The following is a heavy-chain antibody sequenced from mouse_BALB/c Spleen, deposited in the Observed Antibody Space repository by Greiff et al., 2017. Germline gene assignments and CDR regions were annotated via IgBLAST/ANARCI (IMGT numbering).Heavy chain of an antibody. CDR3: ARHENGFSYFDV. V-gene: IGHV5-9-3*01. D-gene: IGHD2-2*01. Sequence: EVKLVESGGGLVKPGGSLKLSCAASGFTFSSYAMSWVRQTPEKRLEWVATISSGGSYTYYPDSVKGRFTISRDNAKNTLYLQMSSLRSEDTAMYYCARHENGFSYFDVWGAGTTVTVSS. J-gene: IGHJ1*01. CDR2: ISSGGSYT. CDR1: GFTFSSYA.